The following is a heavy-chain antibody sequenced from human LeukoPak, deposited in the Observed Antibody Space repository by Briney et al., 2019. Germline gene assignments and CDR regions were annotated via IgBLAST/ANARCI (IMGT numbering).Heavy chain of an antibody. Sequence: GASVKVSCKASGYSFSTYGISWVRQAPGQGPEWMGWISAHNGNKKYAEKVQDRVTMTTDTATSTAYMEVRRLRPADTAVYNCARDRYGMATSPTDFAYWGQGTLVTVSS. D-gene: IGHD5-24*01. CDR1: GYSFSTYG. CDR3: ARDRYGMATSPTDFAY. CDR2: ISAHNGNK. V-gene: IGHV1-18*01. J-gene: IGHJ4*02.